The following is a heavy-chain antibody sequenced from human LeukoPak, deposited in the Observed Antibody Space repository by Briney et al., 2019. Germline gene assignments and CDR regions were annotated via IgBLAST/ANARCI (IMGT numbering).Heavy chain of an antibody. V-gene: IGHV3-15*07. CDR1: GFTFSNAW. J-gene: IGHJ6*02. D-gene: IGHD2-21*02. CDR3: ARDKVRGVTAGEGMDV. CDR2: IKSKTDGGTT. Sequence: GGSLRLSCAASGFTFSNAWMNWVRQAPGKGLEWVGRIKSKTDGGTTDYAAPVKGRFTISRDDSKNTLYLQMNSLKTEDTAVYYCARDKVRGVTAGEGMDVWGQGTTVTVSS.